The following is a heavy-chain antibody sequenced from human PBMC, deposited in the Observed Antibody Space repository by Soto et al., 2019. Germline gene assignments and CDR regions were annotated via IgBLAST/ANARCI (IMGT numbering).Heavy chain of an antibody. CDR1: GFSFSNYN. V-gene: IGHV3-48*02. CDR2: ITDSSDTV. D-gene: IGHD3-3*01. J-gene: IGHJ4*02. Sequence: GGSLRLSCVASGFSFSNYNMNWVRQAPGKGLEWVSYITDSSDTVHYADSVRGRFTISRDNAESSLYLQMNSLRDEDTAVYFCARDFGHGYYLDYWGRGTLVTV. CDR3: ARDFGHGYYLDY.